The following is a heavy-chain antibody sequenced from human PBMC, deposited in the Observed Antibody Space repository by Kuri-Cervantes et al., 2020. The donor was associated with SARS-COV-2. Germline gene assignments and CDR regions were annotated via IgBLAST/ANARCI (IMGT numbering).Heavy chain of an antibody. CDR3: ARKDVFSGNYGFDY. D-gene: IGHD4-11*01. V-gene: IGHV1-3*01. J-gene: IGHJ4*02. CDR2: INVGNGDS. Sequence: ASVKVSCKASGYTFNRNTMHWVRQAPGQSLEWMGWINVGNGDSEYSQNFQGRVTITRDTSATTVYMELSSLKSKDTAVYYCARKDVFSGNYGFDYWGQGTPVTVSS. CDR1: GYTFNRNT.